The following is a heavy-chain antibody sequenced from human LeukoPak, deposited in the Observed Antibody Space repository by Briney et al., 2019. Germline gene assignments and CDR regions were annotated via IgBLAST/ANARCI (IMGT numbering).Heavy chain of an antibody. CDR3: VSPRGFSYGYFDY. D-gene: IGHD5-18*01. Sequence: SETLSLTCTVSGGSISRSSAYWGWIRQPPGKGLEWIGSIYYSKNTYYNPSLKSRVTISADTSKNQFSLTLGSVSAKDTAVYYCVSPRGFSYGYFDYWGQGTLVTVSS. J-gene: IGHJ4*02. CDR1: GGSISRSSAY. V-gene: IGHV4-39*01. CDR2: IYYSKNT.